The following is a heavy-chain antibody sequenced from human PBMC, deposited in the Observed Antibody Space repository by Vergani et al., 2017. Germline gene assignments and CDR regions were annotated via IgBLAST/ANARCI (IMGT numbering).Heavy chain of an antibody. CDR2: INHSGST. V-gene: IGHV4-34*01. J-gene: IGHJ4*02. CDR1: GGSFSGYY. Sequence: QVQLQQWGAGLLKPSETLSLTCAVYGGSFSGYYWSWIRQPPGKGLEWIGEINHSGSTNYNPSLKSRVTISVDTSKNQFSLKLSSVTAADTAVYYCAASGYSSGWSHFDYWGQGTLVTVSS. CDR3: AASGYSSGWSHFDY. D-gene: IGHD6-19*01.